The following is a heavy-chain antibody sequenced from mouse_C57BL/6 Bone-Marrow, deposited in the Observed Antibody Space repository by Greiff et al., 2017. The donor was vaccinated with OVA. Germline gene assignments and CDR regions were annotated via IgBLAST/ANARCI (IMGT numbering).Heavy chain of an antibody. J-gene: IGHJ3*01. D-gene: IGHD2-4*01. CDR2: INPNNGGT. Sequence: EVMLVESGPELVKPGASVKMSCKASGYTFTDYNMHWVKQSHGKSLEWIGYINPNNGGTSYNQKFKGKATLTVNKSSSTAYMELRSLTSEDSAVYYCARGNEYDGFAYWGQGTLVTVSA. CDR3: ARGNEYDGFAY. CDR1: GYTFTDYN. V-gene: IGHV1-22*01.